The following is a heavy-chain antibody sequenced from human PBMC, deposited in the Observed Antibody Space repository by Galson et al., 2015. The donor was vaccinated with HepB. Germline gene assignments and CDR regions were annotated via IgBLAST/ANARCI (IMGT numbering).Heavy chain of an antibody. Sequence: TLSLTCTVSGASVRSSNLYWNWVRQPPGKPLEWIGSIYYNGNTIHDPSLKSRLTISLDTSKNQFSLNLTSVIAADTAMYYCARAWEGDWLNDPFDVWGQGTMVTVSS. CDR1: GASVRSSNLY. J-gene: IGHJ3*01. CDR3: ARAWEGDWLNDPFDV. CDR2: IYYNGNT. D-gene: IGHD2-21*02. V-gene: IGHV4-61*01.